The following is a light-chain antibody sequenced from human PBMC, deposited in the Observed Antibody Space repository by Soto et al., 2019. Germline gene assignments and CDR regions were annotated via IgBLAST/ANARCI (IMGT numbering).Light chain of an antibody. CDR2: GAS. Sequence: EIVIAQSPATLSLSPGERAPPSCRASQSVSSNLVWYQQKPGQAPRLLIYGASNRATGIPDRFSGSGSGTDFTLTISRLEPEDFAVYYCQQYGSSGTFGQGTKVDTK. CDR1: QSVSSN. CDR3: QQYGSSGT. J-gene: IGKJ1*01. V-gene: IGKV3-20*01.